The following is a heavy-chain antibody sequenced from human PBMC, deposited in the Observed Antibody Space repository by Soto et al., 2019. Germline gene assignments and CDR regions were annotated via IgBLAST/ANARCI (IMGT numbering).Heavy chain of an antibody. J-gene: IGHJ3*02. CDR3: AKVMITSGGVGAFDI. CDR2: ISWNSGSI. CDR1: GFTFDDYA. Sequence: HPGGSLRLSCAASGFTFDDYAMHWVRQAPGKGLEWVSGISWNSGSIGYADSVKGRFTISRDNAKNSLYLQMNSLRAEDTALYYCAKVMITSGGVGAFDIWGQGTMVTVSS. D-gene: IGHD3-16*01. V-gene: IGHV3-9*01.